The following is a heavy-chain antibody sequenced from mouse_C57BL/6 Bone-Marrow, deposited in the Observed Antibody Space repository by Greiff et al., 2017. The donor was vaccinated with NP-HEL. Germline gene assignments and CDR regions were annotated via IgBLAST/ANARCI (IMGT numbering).Heavy chain of an antibody. CDR2: ISSGSSTI. CDR3: ARPGKLNGAWLAY. J-gene: IGHJ3*01. V-gene: IGHV5-17*01. D-gene: IGHD4-1*01. CDR1: GFTFSDYG. Sequence: EVKLVESGGGLVKPGGSLKLSCAASGFTFSDYGMHWVRQAPEKGLEWVAYISSGSSTIYYAATVKGRFTISRDTATNTLFMQSTSLRSEDTAMYYCARPGKLNGAWLAYWGKGTLVTVSA.